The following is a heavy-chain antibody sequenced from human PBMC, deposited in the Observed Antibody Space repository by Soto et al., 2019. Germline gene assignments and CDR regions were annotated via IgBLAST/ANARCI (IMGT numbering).Heavy chain of an antibody. D-gene: IGHD3-22*01. CDR2: ISYDGSNK. J-gene: IGHJ3*02. V-gene: IGHV3-30*18. CDR3: AKAAVDSSDAFDI. Sequence: QVQLVESGGGVVQPGRSLRLSCAASGFTFSSYGMHWVRQAPGEGLEWVAVISYDGSNKYYADSVKGRFTISRDNSKNTLYLQMNSLRAEDTAVYYCAKAAVDSSDAFDIWGQGTMVTVSS. CDR1: GFTFSSYG.